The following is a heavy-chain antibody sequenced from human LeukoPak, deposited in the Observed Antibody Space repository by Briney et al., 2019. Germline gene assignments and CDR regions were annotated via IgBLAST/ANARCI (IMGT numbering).Heavy chain of an antibody. Sequence: PSETLSLTCAVYGGSFSGYYWSWLRQPPGKGLEWIGEINHSGSTNYNPSLTSRDTISVDTSKNQFSLKLSSVTAADTAVYCCARGHRRITIFGVGLFDYWGQGTLVTVSS. CDR3: ARGHRRITIFGVGLFDY. V-gene: IGHV4-34*01. CDR2: INHSGST. J-gene: IGHJ4*02. CDR1: GGSFSGYY. D-gene: IGHD3-3*01.